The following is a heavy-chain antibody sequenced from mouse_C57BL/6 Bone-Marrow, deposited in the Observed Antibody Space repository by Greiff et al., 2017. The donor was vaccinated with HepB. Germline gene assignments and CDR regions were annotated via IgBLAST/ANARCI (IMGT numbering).Heavy chain of an antibody. D-gene: IGHD2-10*01. J-gene: IGHJ3*01. V-gene: IGHV1-55*01. Sequence: QVQLQQPGAELVKPGASVKMSCKASGYTFTSYWITWVKQRPGQGLEWIGDIYPGRGSTNYNEKFKSKAALTVDTSSSTAYMQLSSLTSEDSAVYYCARPYYGNYKAWFAYWGQGTLVTVSA. CDR1: GYTFTSYW. CDR2: IYPGRGST. CDR3: ARPYYGNYKAWFAY.